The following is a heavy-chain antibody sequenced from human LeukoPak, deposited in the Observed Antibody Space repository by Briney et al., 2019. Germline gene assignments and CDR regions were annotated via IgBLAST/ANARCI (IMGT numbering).Heavy chain of an antibody. CDR2: FDPEDGET. D-gene: IGHD1-26*01. CDR3: AIPSGSYPNDAFDI. V-gene: IGHV1-24*01. J-gene: IGHJ3*02. CDR1: GGTFSSYA. Sequence: GSSVKVSCKASGGTFSSYAISWVRQAPGKGLEWMGGFDPEDGETIYAQKFQGRVTMTEDTSTDTAYMELSSLRSEDTAVYYCAIPSGSYPNDAFDIWGQGTMVTVSS.